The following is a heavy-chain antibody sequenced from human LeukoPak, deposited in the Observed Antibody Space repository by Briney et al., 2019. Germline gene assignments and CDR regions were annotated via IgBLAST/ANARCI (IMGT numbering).Heavy chain of an antibody. CDR2: TYYRSMWYN. D-gene: IGHD3-22*01. CDR3: ASPTYYYDSSGYFTPFDY. Sequence: SQTLSLTCAISGDSVSSNSAAWNWIRQSPSRGLEWLGRTYYRSMWYNDYALSLKSRITINPDTSKNQFSLQLKSVTPEDTAVYYCASPTYYYDSSGYFTPFDYWGQGTLVTVSS. CDR1: GDSVSSNSAA. J-gene: IGHJ4*02. V-gene: IGHV6-1*01.